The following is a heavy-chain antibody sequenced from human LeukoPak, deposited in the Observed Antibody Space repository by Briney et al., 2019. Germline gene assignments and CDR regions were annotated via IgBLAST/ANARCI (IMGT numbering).Heavy chain of an antibody. Sequence: GESLKISCKGSGSRFTSFWIGWVRQMPGKGLEWMGIIYPGDSDTRYSPSFQGQVTISADKSISTAYLQWSSLKASDTAMYYCARPYCSSTSCTKSSGYWGQGTLVTVSS. CDR3: ARPYCSSTSCTKSSGY. D-gene: IGHD2-2*01. V-gene: IGHV5-51*01. J-gene: IGHJ4*02. CDR1: GSRFTSFW. CDR2: IYPGDSDT.